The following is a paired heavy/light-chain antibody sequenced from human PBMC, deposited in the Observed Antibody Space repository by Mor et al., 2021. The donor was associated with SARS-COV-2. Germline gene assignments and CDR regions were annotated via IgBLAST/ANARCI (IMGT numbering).Light chain of an antibody. Sequence: QSVLTQPPSASGTPGQRVTISCSGSSSNIGSNYVYWYQQLPGTAPKLLIYRNNQRPSGVPDRFSGSKSGTSASLAISGLRSEDEADYYCAAWDDSLSGSFGGGTKLTVL. V-gene: IGLV1-47*01. CDR2: RNN. CDR1: SSNIGSNY. CDR3: AAWDDSLSGS. J-gene: IGLJ2*01.
Heavy chain of an antibody. Sequence: EVQLVESGGGLVQPGRSLRLSCAASGFTFDDYAMHWVRQAPGKGLEWVSGISWNSGSIGYADSVKGRFTISRDNAKNSLYLQMNSLRAEDTALYYCAKAFEIGCSSTSCYLNAFDIWGQGTMVTVSS. CDR3: AKAFEIGCSSTSCYLNAFDI. CDR2: ISWNSGSI. V-gene: IGHV3-9*01. D-gene: IGHD2-2*01. J-gene: IGHJ3*02. CDR1: GFTFDDYA.